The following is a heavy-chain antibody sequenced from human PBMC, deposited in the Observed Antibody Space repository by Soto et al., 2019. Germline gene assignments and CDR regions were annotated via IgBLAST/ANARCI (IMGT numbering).Heavy chain of an antibody. V-gene: IGHV4-34*01. CDR3: ARGRGATVVSTGTTGVFDL. D-gene: IGHD4-17*01. J-gene: IGHJ2*01. CDR2: SNHSGST. CDR1: GGSFSGYY. Sequence: QVQLQQWGAGLLKPSETLSLTCAVYGGSFSGYYWSWIRQPPGKGLEWIGESNHSGSTNYNPSLNVRLTISVDTSNIQFSRTLTSAIAADTAVYYCARGRGATVVSTGTTGVFDLWGRGTLVTLS.